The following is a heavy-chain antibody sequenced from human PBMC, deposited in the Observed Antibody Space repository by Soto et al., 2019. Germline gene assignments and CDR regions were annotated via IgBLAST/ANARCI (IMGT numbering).Heavy chain of an antibody. CDR2: ISYDGSNK. CDR3: ARDLAVADYYYYGMDV. D-gene: IGHD6-19*01. V-gene: IGHV3-30-3*01. Sequence: GGSLRLSCAASGFTFSSYAMHWVRQAPGKGLEWVAVISYDGSNKYYADSVKGRFTISRDNSKNTLYLQMNSLRAEDTAVYYCARDLAVADYYYYGMDVWGQGTTVTVSS. CDR1: GFTFSSYA. J-gene: IGHJ6*02.